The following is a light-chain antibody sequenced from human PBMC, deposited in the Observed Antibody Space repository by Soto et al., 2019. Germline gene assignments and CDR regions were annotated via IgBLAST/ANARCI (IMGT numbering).Light chain of an antibody. J-gene: IGLJ1*01. Sequence: LTQPPSASGSPGQSVAISCTGTSSDVGGYNYVSWYQQHPGKAPKLMICEVNKRPSGVPDRFSGSKSGNTASLTVSGLQAEDEADYYCSSYAGSSNVFGTGTKVTVL. CDR2: EVN. CDR3: SSYAGSSNV. V-gene: IGLV2-8*01. CDR1: SSDVGGYNY.